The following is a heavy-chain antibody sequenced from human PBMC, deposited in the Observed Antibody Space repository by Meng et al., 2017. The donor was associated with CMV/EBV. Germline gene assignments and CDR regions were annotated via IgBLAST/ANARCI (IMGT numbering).Heavy chain of an antibody. V-gene: IGHV1-46*01. CDR1: GYTFTSYY. D-gene: IGHD3-16*01. CDR3: ARDSITRPWDYYYGMDV. J-gene: IGHJ6*02. Sequence: ASVKVSCKASGYTFTSYYMHWVRQAPGQGLEWMGIINPSGGSTSYAQKFQGRVTMTRDTSTSTVYMELSSLRSEDTAVYYCARDSITRPWDYYYGMDVWGQGTMVTVSS. CDR2: INPSGGST.